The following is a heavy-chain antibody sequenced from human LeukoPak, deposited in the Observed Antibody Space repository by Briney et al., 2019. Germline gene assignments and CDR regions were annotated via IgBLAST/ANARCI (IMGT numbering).Heavy chain of an antibody. J-gene: IGHJ5*02. D-gene: IGHD2-15*01. CDR2: IYYSGST. Sequence: PSETLSLTCTVSGGSISSYYWSWIRQPPGKGLEWIGYIYYSGSTNYNPSLKSRVTISVDTSKNQFSLKLSSVTAADTAVYYCAREYCSGGRCYDPWGQGTLVTVSS. CDR3: AREYCSGGRCYDP. V-gene: IGHV4-59*01. CDR1: GGSISSYY.